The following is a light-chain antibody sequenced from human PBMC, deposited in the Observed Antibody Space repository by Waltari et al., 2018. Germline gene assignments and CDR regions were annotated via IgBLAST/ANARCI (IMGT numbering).Light chain of an antibody. Sequence: QTALTQPASVSGSPGQSITISCTGSTDDVGKFDLVAWFQQYPGRSPQLIIYAVTKRPYGVSGRFSGSKSGNTAFLTIPDLRADDEAVYYCGSYAGGHPLHLVAYLFGSGTDVTV. CDR2: AVT. CDR1: TDDVGKFDL. J-gene: IGLJ1*01. CDR3: GSYAGGHPLHLVAYL. V-gene: IGLV2-23*02.